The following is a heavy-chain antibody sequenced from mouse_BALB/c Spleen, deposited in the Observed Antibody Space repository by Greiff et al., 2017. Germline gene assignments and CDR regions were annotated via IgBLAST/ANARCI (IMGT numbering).Heavy chain of an antibody. CDR3: ARNSYGKNWYFDV. CDR1: GFSLTSYG. Sequence: VQLVESGPGLVQPSQSLSITCTVSGFSLTSYGVHWVRQSPGKGLEWLGVIWSGGSTDYNAAFISRLSISKDNSKSQIFFKMNSLQANDTAIYYCARNSYGKNWYFDVWGAGTTVTVSS. CDR2: IWSGGST. J-gene: IGHJ1*01. D-gene: IGHD2-1*01. V-gene: IGHV2-2*02.